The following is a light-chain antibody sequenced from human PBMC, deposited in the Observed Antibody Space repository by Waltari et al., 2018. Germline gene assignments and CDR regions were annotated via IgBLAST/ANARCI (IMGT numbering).Light chain of an antibody. Sequence: QSALTQPASVSGSPGQSITIFCTGTTNDVGGYNLVSWYQHHPGKAPKLIIYEVTKRPSGVSTRFAGSKSGNTASLTISGLQAEDEADYYCHSYTGGLTYVFGTGTKVTVL. J-gene: IGLJ1*01. CDR2: EVT. CDR1: TNDVGGYNL. CDR3: HSYTGGLTYV. V-gene: IGLV2-14*01.